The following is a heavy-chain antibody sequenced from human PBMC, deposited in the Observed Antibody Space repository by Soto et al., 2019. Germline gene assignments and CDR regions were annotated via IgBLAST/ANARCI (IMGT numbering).Heavy chain of an antibody. J-gene: IGHJ4*02. CDR1: GFTFTSSA. CDR2: IVVGSGNT. V-gene: IGHV1-58*01. D-gene: IGHD3-22*01. Sequence: ASVKVSCKASGFTFTSSAVQWVRQARGQRLEWIGWIVVGSGNTNYAQKFQERVTITRDMSTSTAYMELSSLRSEDTAVYYCAADLNGGYYDSSGYPDNFDYWGQGTLVTVSS. CDR3: AADLNGGYYDSSGYPDNFDY.